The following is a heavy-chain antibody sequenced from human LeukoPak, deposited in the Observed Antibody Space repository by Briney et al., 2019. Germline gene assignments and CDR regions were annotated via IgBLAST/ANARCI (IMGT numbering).Heavy chain of an antibody. CDR2: IYYSGST. D-gene: IGHD3-22*01. CDR1: GGSISSYY. J-gene: IGHJ5*02. CDR3: ARVRIYYDSSGYPPRFDP. Sequence: PSETLSLTCTVSGGSISSYYWSWIRQPPGKGLEWIGYIYYSGSTNYNPSLKSRVTISVDTSKNQFSLKLSSVTAADTAVYYCARVRIYYDSSGYPPRFDPWGQGTLVTVSS. V-gene: IGHV4-59*01.